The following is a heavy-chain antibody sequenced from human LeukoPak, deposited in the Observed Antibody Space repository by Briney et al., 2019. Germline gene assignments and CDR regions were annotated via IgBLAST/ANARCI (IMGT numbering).Heavy chain of an antibody. J-gene: IGHJ6*03. D-gene: IGHD6-13*01. V-gene: IGHV4-39*07. CDR2: IYHRGST. CDR1: GRSISSSSYY. Sequence: PSETLSLTCTVSGRSISSSSYYWGWLRQPPGKGLEWVGSIYHRGSTYYNPSLRSRVTISVDTSKHQFSLKLSSVTAADTAVYYCARTTEAHSWRTRYYDYYMDVWGKGTTVTVSS. CDR3: ARTTEAHSWRTRYYDYYMDV.